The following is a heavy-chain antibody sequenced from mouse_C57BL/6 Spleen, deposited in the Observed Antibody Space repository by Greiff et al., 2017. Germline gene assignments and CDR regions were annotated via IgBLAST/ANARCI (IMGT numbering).Heavy chain of an antibody. J-gene: IGHJ2*01. CDR2: IRLKSDNYAT. D-gene: IGHD1-3*01. V-gene: IGHV6-3*01. Sequence: EVKLVESGGGLVQPGGSMKLSCVASGFTFSNYWMNWVRQSPEKGLEWVAQIRLKSDNYATHYAESVKGRFTISRDDSKSSVYLQMNNLRAEDTGIYYCTDGTKCRYYFDDGGQGTTLTVSS. CDR1: GFTFSNYW. CDR3: TDGTKCRYYFDD.